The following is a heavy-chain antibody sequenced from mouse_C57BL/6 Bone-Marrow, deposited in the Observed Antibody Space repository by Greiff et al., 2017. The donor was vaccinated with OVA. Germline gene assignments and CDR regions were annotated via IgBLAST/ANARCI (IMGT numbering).Heavy chain of an antibody. CDR2: IYPGSGRT. V-gene: IGHV1-55*01. CDR3: ARSDITTVEGNFAMDY. CDR1: GYTFNSYW. D-gene: IGHD1-1*01. J-gene: IGHJ4*01. Sequence: QVQLQQPGAELVKPGASVKLSCKASGYTFNSYWITWVKQRPEQGLEWIGDIYPGSGRTKYTEKFKSKATLTVDTSYNTAYMQLSSLTSENSAVYDCARSDITTVEGNFAMDYWGQGTSVTVSS.